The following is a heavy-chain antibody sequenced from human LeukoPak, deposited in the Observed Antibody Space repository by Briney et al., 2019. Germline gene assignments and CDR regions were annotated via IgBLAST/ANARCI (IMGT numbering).Heavy chain of an antibody. Sequence: SETLSLTCAVYGGSFSGYYWSWIRQPPGKGLEWIGEINHSGSTNYNPSLKSRVTISVDTSKNQFSLKLSSVTAADTAVYYCARRAPPGGAYYFDYWGQGTLVTVSS. CDR2: INHSGST. V-gene: IGHV4-34*01. CDR1: GGSFSGYY. CDR3: ARRAPPGGAYYFDY. D-gene: IGHD4/OR15-4a*01. J-gene: IGHJ4*02.